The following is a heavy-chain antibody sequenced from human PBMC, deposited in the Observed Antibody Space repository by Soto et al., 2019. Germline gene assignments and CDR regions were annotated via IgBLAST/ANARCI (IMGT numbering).Heavy chain of an antibody. CDR1: GFTFSRFA. D-gene: IGHD3-22*01. J-gene: IGHJ3*01. Sequence: PGGSLRLSCAASGFTFSRFAMNWVRQAPGKGLEWVSYIGLGSSTKYYADSVEGRFTISRDNAKNSLYLQMNSLRAEDTAVYYCARDQLYYNDISGRPLNAFDVWGQGTMVTVSS. CDR2: IGLGSSTK. V-gene: IGHV3-48*01. CDR3: ARDQLYYNDISGRPLNAFDV.